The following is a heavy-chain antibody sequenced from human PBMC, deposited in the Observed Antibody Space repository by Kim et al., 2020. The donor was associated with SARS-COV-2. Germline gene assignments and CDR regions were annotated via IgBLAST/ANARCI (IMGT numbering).Heavy chain of an antibody. CDR1: GGSISSYY. J-gene: IGHJ6*02. Sequence: SETLSLTCTVSGGSISSYYWSWIRQPPGKGLEWIGYIYYSGSTNYNPSLKSRVTISVDTSKNQFSLKLSSVTAADTAVYYCARDGSGSGLGGMDVWGQGTTVTVSS. D-gene: IGHD2-15*01. V-gene: IGHV4-59*01. CDR3: ARDGSGSGLGGMDV. CDR2: IYYSGST.